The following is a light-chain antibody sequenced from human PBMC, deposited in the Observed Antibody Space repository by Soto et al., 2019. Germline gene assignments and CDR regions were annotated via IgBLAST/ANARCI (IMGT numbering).Light chain of an antibody. Sequence: QSALTQPASVSGSPGRSVTISCTGTSSDVGDFNYVSWYQHLPGRAPKLIICDVTNRPSGISYRFSASKSGRTASLTISGHQAEDEADYYCSSYSSSTTHVVFGGGTKLTVL. CDR2: DVT. CDR3: SSYSSSTTHVV. J-gene: IGLJ2*01. CDR1: SSDVGDFNY. V-gene: IGLV2-14*03.